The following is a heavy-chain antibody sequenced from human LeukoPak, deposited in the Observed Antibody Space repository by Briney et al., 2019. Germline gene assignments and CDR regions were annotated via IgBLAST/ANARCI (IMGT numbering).Heavy chain of an antibody. J-gene: IGHJ3*02. CDR1: GFTFSSYG. CDR3: ARVYCSGGRCYEAFDM. Sequence: RTGRSLRLSCAASGFTFSSYGMNWVRQAPGKGLEWISYISSSSSPIYYADSVKGRFTISRDNAKNSLYLQMNSLRAEDTAVYYCARVYCSGGRCYEAFDMWGQGTMVTVSS. V-gene: IGHV3-48*04. CDR2: ISSSSSPI. D-gene: IGHD2-15*01.